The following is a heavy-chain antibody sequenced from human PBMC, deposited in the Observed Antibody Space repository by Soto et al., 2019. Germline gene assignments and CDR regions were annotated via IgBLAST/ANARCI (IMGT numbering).Heavy chain of an antibody. V-gene: IGHV1-69*13. J-gene: IGHJ4*02. D-gene: IGHD2-2*01. CDR3: ARSGFSGCSRTSCPIDY. Sequence: GASVKVSCKASGGTFSSYAISWVRQAPGQGLEWMGGITPIFGTANYAQKFQGRVTITADESTSTAYMELSSLRSEDTAVYYCARSGFSGCSRTSCPIDYWGQGTLVTVS. CDR1: GGTFSSYA. CDR2: ITPIFGTA.